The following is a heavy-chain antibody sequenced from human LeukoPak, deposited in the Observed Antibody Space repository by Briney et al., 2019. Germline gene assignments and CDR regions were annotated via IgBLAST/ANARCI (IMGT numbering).Heavy chain of an antibody. D-gene: IGHD1-7*01. V-gene: IGHV3-23*01. CDR3: ARDGHNWNYGDY. CDR2: ISGSGGST. J-gene: IGHJ4*02. Sequence: AGGSLRLSCAASGFSFNSYAMSWVRQAPGKGLEWVSGISGSGGSTYYADSVKGRFTISRDNSKNTLYLQMNSLRAEDTVVYYCARDGHNWNYGDYWGLGTLVTVSS. CDR1: GFSFNSYA.